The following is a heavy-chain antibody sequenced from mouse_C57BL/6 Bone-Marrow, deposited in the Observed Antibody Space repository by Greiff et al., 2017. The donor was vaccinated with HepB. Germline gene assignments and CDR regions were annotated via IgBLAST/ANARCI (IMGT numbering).Heavy chain of an antibody. V-gene: IGHV3-6*01. CDR3: ARVRGAYDY. CDR2: ISYDGSN. Sequence: EVQLQQSGPGLVKPSQSLSLTCSVTGYSITSGYYWNWIRQFPGNKLEWMGYISYDGSNNYNPSLNNRISITSDTYKNQFFLKLNSVTTEDTATDYCARVRGAYDYWGQGTTLTVSS. CDR1: GYSITSGYY. J-gene: IGHJ2*01. D-gene: IGHD3-1*01.